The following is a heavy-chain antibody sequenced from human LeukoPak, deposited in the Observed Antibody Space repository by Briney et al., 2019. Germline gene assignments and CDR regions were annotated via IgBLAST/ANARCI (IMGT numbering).Heavy chain of an antibody. D-gene: IGHD3-9*01. CDR2: ISGGAGST. CDR1: GFTFSRYA. Sequence: GGSLRLSCAASGFTFSRYAMTWVRQAPGKGLEWVSGISGGAGSTYYADSVKGRFTIARDNSKNTLYLQMNSLRAEDTAVYYCAKFGGSSRAFDWLDYWGQGTPVTVSS. CDR3: AKFGGSSRAFDWLDY. V-gene: IGHV3-23*01. J-gene: IGHJ4*02.